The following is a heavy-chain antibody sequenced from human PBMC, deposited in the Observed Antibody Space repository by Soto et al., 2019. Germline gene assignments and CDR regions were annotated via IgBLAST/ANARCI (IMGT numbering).Heavy chain of an antibody. J-gene: IGHJ6*02. V-gene: IGHV6-1*01. Sequence: TLSLTCALSGESVSSTSAAWNWIRQSPSRGLEWLGRTYYRSKWYNDYAVSVKSRITINPDTSKNQFSLQLNSVTPEDTAVYYCARGGYSSGWNYGMDVWGQGTTVTVSS. D-gene: IGHD6-19*01. CDR3: ARGGYSSGWNYGMDV. CDR1: GESVSSTSAA. CDR2: TYYRSKWYN.